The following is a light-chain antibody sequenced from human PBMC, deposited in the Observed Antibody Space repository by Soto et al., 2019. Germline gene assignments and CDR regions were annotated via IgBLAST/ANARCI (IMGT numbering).Light chain of an antibody. Sequence: DIVMTQSPDSLAVSLGERATINCKSSQSVFYSSNNKNYLAWYQQKPGQPPKLLIYCASTRESGVPDRFSGSGSGTDFTLTISSLQAEDVAVYYCQQYYTSPLNFGGGTKVEIK. J-gene: IGKJ4*01. CDR3: QQYYTSPLN. CDR1: QSVFYSSNNKNY. V-gene: IGKV4-1*01. CDR2: CAS.